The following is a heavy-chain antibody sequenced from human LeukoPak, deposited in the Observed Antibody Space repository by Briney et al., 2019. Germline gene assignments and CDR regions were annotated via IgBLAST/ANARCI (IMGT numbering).Heavy chain of an antibody. CDR2: IGGGGGST. CDR3: AKGHRYCTSGNCNSAVDY. D-gene: IGHD2-15*01. CDR1: GFTLSHYA. V-gene: IGHV3-23*01. J-gene: IGHJ4*02. Sequence: PGGSLRLSCSMSGFTLSHYAMSWVRQAPGKGLEWVSTIGGGGGSTDYTDSVKGRFTISRDNSKNTLHLQMNSLGAEDTAVYYCAKGHRYCTSGNCNSAVDYWGQGTLVTVSS.